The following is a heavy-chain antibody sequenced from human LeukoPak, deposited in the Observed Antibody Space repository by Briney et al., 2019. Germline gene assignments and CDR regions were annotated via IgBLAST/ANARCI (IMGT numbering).Heavy chain of an antibody. J-gene: IGHJ6*03. CDR2: INPNSGGT. V-gene: IGHV1-2*02. CDR1: GYTFTGYY. Sequence: ASVKVSFKASGYTFTGYYMHWVRQAPGQGLEWMGWINPNSGGTNYAQKFQGRVTMTRDTSISTAYMELSRLRSDDTAVYYCARDTGCSSTSCLYYYMDVWGKGTTVTVSS. CDR3: ARDTGCSSTSCLYYYMDV. D-gene: IGHD2-2*01.